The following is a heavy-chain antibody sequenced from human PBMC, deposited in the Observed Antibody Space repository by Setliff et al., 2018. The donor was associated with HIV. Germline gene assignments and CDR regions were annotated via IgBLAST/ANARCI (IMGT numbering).Heavy chain of an antibody. CDR2: IIPIIGTT. D-gene: IGHD3-10*01. J-gene: IGHJ6*03. Sequence: ASVKVSCKAPGVSFNSFAVSWVRQAPGQGLEWMGGIIPIIGTTKYAQKFQGRVTFTADGSTSTAYLQMNSLRAEDTAVYYCARDRVESFWDGELKYMDVWGKGTTVTVSS. V-gene: IGHV1-69*13. CDR1: GVSFNSFA. CDR3: ARDRVESFWDGELKYMDV.